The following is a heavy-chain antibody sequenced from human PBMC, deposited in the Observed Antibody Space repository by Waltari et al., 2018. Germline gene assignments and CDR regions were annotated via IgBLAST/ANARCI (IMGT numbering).Heavy chain of an antibody. J-gene: IGHJ4*02. V-gene: IGHV4-4*02. CDR3: ARDRGRGLYLDS. D-gene: IGHD2-15*01. CDR2: IHRSGKT. Sequence: QVQLQASGPGLVKPSGTLSLTCAVSGDSMTGNFWWSWVRQTPEKGLEWIGQIHRSGKTNYNPSLESRVTVSMDTSNSQLSLRVTSATAADTAVYFCARDRGRGLYLDSWGQGTRVTVSP. CDR1: GDSMTGNFW.